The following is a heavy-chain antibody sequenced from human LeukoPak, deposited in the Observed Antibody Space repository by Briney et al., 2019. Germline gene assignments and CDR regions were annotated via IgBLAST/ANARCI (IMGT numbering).Heavy chain of an antibody. CDR2: VDPEDGET. J-gene: IGHJ4*02. CDR1: GYTFTDYY. V-gene: IGHV1-69-2*01. CDR3: ATGWNRLLNRSFDY. Sequence: ASVKVSCKGSGYTFTDYYMHRVQQAPGKGREWMGLVDPEDGETIYAEKFQGRVTITADTSTDTAYMELSSLRSEDTAVYYCATGWNRLLNRSFDYWGQGTLVTVSS. D-gene: IGHD2-15*01.